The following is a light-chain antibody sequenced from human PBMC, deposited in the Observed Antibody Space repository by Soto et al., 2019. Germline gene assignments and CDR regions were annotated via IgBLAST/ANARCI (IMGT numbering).Light chain of an antibody. V-gene: IGKV3-20*01. CDR3: QQFDSSSYT. J-gene: IGKJ2*01. CDR1: QSVTSSY. CDR2: GAS. Sequence: EVVLTQSPGTLSLSPGQRATLSCRASQSVTSSYLAWYQQKPGQAPRLLIYGASIRATGIPDRFSGSVSGADFTLTISSLEPEDVALFYCQQFDSSSYTFGQGNKLEI.